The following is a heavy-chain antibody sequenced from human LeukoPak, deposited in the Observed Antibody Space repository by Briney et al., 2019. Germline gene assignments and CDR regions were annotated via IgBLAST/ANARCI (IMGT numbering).Heavy chain of an antibody. J-gene: IGHJ4*02. Sequence: GRSLRLSCAASGFTFKIYDMHWVRQAPGKGLVWVAVISVEESHKYYADSVKGRFAISRDNSKNTLYLQMNSLRAEDTAVYYCVRRVTGAAYEYWGQGTRVTVFS. D-gene: IGHD6-25*01. CDR1: GFTFKIYD. CDR2: ISVEESHK. CDR3: VRRVTGAAYEY. V-gene: IGHV3-30*03.